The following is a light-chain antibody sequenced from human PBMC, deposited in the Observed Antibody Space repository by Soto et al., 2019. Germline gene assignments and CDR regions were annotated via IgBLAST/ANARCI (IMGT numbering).Light chain of an antibody. V-gene: IGKV3-20*01. CDR2: AAA. CDR1: QRVSSRY. CDR3: QQYSDSPPT. Sequence: IVLTQSPGTLSLSPGDRATLSCRASQRVSSRYLAWYQQKPDQAPSLLIFAAANRTAGIPDRFSGSWSGRDLNFTISRPEPEDVAMYYCQQYSDSPPTFGQGTKVEIK. J-gene: IGKJ1*01.